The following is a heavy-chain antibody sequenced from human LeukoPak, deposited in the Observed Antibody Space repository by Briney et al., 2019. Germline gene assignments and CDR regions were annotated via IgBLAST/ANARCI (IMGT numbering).Heavy chain of an antibody. CDR3: AKQGGGTSLDY. D-gene: IGHD3-16*01. V-gene: IGHV3-43*02. Sequence: GGSLRLSCAASGFIFDDYAVHWVRQAPGKGLEWVSLISGDGGGPYYADSVKGRFTISRDNSKNSLYLQMNSLRAEDTAFYYCAKQGGGTSLDYWGQGTLATVSS. CDR2: ISGDGGGP. CDR1: GFIFDDYA. J-gene: IGHJ4*02.